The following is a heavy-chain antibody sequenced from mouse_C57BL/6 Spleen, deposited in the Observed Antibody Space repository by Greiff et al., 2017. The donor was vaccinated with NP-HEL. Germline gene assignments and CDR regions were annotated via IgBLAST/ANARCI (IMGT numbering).Heavy chain of an antibody. D-gene: IGHD2-5*01. Sequence: QVQLQQPGAELVRPGSSVKLSCKASGYTFTSYWMHWVKQRPIQGLEWIGNIDPSDSETHYNQKFKDKATLTVDKSSSTAYMQLSSLTSEDSAVYYCARSWGYSKRYFDVWGTGTTVTVSS. CDR1: GYTFTSYW. CDR2: IDPSDSET. CDR3: ARSWGYSKRYFDV. V-gene: IGHV1-52*01. J-gene: IGHJ1*03.